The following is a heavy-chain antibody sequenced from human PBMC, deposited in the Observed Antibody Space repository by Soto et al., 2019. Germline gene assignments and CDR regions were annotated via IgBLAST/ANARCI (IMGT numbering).Heavy chain of an antibody. J-gene: IGHJ4*02. Sequence: SETLSLTCTVSGGSISSYYWSWIRQPPGKGLEWIGYIYYSGSTNYNPSLKSRVTISVDTSKNQFSLKLSSVTAADTAVYYCARHWDTDYYGSGALFDYWGQGTLVTVSS. D-gene: IGHD3-10*01. CDR3: ARHWDTDYYGSGALFDY. CDR1: GGSISSYY. CDR2: IYYSGST. V-gene: IGHV4-59*08.